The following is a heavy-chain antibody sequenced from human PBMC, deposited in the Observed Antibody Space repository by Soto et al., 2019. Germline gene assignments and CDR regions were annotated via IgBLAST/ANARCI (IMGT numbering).Heavy chain of an antibody. CDR2: TYYRSKWYN. CDR1: GDSVSSNSAA. V-gene: IGHV6-1*01. D-gene: IGHD6-6*01. CDR3: ARDSIAARPLSKGNLGY. Sequence: SQTLSLTCAISGDSVSSNSAAWNWIRQSPSRGLEWLGRTYYRSKWYNDYAVSVKSRITINPDTSKNQFSLQLNSVTPEDTAVYYCARDSIAARPLSKGNLGYWGQGTLVTVSS. J-gene: IGHJ4*02.